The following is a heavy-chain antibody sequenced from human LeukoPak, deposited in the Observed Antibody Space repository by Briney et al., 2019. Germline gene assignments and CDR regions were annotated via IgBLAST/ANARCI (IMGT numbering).Heavy chain of an antibody. J-gene: IGHJ4*02. Sequence: GGSLRLSCAASGFTFSSYSMNWVRQAPGKGLEWVSSISSSGSYIYYADSVKGRFTISRDNAKNSLYLQMNSLRAEDTAIYYCASSSWYALDYWGQGTLVTVSS. V-gene: IGHV3-21*01. CDR3: ASSSWYALDY. CDR1: GFTFSSYS. CDR2: ISSSGSYI. D-gene: IGHD6-13*01.